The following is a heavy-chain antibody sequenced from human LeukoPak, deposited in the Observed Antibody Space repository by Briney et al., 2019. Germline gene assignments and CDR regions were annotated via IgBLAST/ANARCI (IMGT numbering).Heavy chain of an antibody. J-gene: IGHJ5*02. D-gene: IGHD3-10*01. CDR2: IYYSGST. Sequence: SETLSLTCTVSGGSISSYYWSWIRQPPGKGLEWIGYIYYSGSTNYKPSLKSRVTISVDTSKNQFSLKLNSVTAADTAVYYCARGGYYGSGNDFRFDPWGQGTLVAVSS. CDR1: GGSISSYY. V-gene: IGHV4-59*01. CDR3: ARGGYYGSGNDFRFDP.